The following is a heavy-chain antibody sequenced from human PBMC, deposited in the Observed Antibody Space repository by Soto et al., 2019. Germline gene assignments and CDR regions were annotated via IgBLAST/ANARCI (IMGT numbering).Heavy chain of an antibody. J-gene: IGHJ4*02. D-gene: IGHD1-20*01. CDR2: IIPIFGTA. V-gene: IGHV1-69*01. CDR1: GGTFSSYA. Sequence: QVQLVQSGAEVKKPGSSVKVSCKASGGTFSSYAISWVRQAPGQGLEWMGGIIPIFGTANYAQKFQGRVTITADESTSTAYMELSSLXXXXXXXXYCARVITGXXXXXYWGQG. CDR3: ARVITGXXXXXY.